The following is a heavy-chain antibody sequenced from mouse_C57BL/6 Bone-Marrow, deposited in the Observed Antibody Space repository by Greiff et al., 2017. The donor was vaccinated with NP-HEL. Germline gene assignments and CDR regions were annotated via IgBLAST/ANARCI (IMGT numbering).Heavy chain of an antibody. CDR3: ARDEELRRAWCAY. D-gene: IGHD2-12*01. V-gene: IGHV5-4*01. CDR1: GFTFSSYA. Sequence: EVQLVESGGGLVKPGGSLKLSCAASGFTFSSYAMSWVRQTPEKRLEWVATISDGGSYTYYPDNVKGRFTISRDNAKNTLYLQMSHLKSEDTAMYYCARDEELRRAWCAYWGQGTLVTVSA. J-gene: IGHJ3*01. CDR2: ISDGGSYT.